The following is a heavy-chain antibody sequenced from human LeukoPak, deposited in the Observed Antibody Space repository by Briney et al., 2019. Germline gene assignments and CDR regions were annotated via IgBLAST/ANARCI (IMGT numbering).Heavy chain of an antibody. J-gene: IGHJ5*02. CDR3: ARFPLAAAGNVARWFDP. D-gene: IGHD6-13*01. Sequence: SETLSLTCTVSGYSISSGYYWGWIRQPPGKGLEWIGSIYHSGRTFYNPSLKSRVTISVDTSKNQFSLKLSSVTAADTAVYYCARFPLAAAGNVARWFDPWGQGTLVTVSS. CDR2: IYHSGRT. V-gene: IGHV4-38-2*02. CDR1: GYSISSGYY.